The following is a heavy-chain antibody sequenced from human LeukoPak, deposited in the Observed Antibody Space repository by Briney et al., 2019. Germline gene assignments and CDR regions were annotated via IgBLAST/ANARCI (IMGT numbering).Heavy chain of an antibody. CDR1: GFTFSDYY. V-gene: IGHV3-11*04. CDR2: ISSSGSTI. Sequence: GGSLRLSCAASGFTFSDYYMSWIRQAPGKGLEWVSYISSSGSTIYYADSVKGRFTISRDNAKNSLYLQMNSLRAADTAVYYCARGPDYYDSTYYFDYWGQGTLVTVSS. D-gene: IGHD3-22*01. J-gene: IGHJ4*02. CDR3: ARGPDYYDSTYYFDY.